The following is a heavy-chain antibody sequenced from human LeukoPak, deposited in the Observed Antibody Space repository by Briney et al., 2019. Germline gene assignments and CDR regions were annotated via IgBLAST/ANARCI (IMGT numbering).Heavy chain of an antibody. CDR3: ARSPLSIAARPPFDY. V-gene: IGHV1-46*01. Sequence: ASVKVSCKASGYTFTSYYMHGARQAPGQGLEWMGIINPGGGSTSYAQKFQGRVTMTRDTSMSTVYMELSSLRSEDTAVYYCARSPLSIAARPPFDYWGQGTLVTVSS. D-gene: IGHD6-6*01. CDR1: GYTFTSYY. CDR2: INPGGGST. J-gene: IGHJ4*02.